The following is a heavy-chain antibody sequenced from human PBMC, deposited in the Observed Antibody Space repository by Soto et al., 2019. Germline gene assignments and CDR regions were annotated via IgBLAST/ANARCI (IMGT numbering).Heavy chain of an antibody. CDR2: IYYSGST. CDR3: ACIFSGGYGYGFYYYGMDV. J-gene: IGHJ6*02. CDR1: GRSISSSSYY. D-gene: IGHD5-18*01. Sequence: SDTLSLTCTVSGRSISSSSYYWGWIRQPPWKGLEWIGSIYYSGSTYYNPSLKSRVTISVDTSKNQFSLKLSSVTAADTAVYYCACIFSGGYGYGFYYYGMDVWGQGTTVT. V-gene: IGHV4-39*01.